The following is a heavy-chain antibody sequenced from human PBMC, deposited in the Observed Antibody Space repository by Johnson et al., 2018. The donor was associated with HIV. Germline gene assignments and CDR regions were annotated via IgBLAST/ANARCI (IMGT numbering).Heavy chain of an antibody. J-gene: IGHJ3*01. CDR3: ARDNLRAFDV. V-gene: IGHV3-23*04. CDR2: ISGSGGST. D-gene: IGHD5/OR15-5a*01. CDR1: GFTFSYA. Sequence: VQLVESGGGVVQPGGSLRLPCAASGFTFSYAMSWVRQAPGKGLEWVSAISGSGGSTYYADSVKGRFTISRDNSKNTLFLQMNSLRAEDTAVYYCARDNLRAFDVWGQGTTVTVSS.